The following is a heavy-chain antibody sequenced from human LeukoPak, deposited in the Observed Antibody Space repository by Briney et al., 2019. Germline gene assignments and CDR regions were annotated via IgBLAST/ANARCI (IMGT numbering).Heavy chain of an antibody. CDR3: AIDLIAVAEGDY. Sequence: ASVKVSCKVSGYTLTELSMHWVRQAPGKGLEWMGGFDPEDGETIYAQKFQGRVTMTEDTSTDTAYMELSSLRSEDTAVYCCAIDLIAVAEGDYWGQGSLVTVSS. J-gene: IGHJ4*02. D-gene: IGHD6-19*01. CDR2: FDPEDGET. CDR1: GYTLTELS. V-gene: IGHV1-24*01.